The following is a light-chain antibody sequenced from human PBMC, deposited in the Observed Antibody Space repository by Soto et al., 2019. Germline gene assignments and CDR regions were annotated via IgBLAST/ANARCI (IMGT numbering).Light chain of an antibody. CDR3: QQYYSYPPIT. Sequence: AKLITQSPASFSASPGDRVTITCRASQGISSYLAWYQQKPGKAPKLLIYAASTLQSGVPSRFSGSGSGTDFTLTISCLQSEDFATYYCQQYYSYPPITFGGGTKVHI. CDR2: AAS. CDR1: QGISSY. V-gene: IGKV1-8*01. J-gene: IGKJ4*01.